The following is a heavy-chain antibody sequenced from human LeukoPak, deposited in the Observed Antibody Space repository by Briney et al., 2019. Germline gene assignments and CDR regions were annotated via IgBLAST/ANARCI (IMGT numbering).Heavy chain of an antibody. D-gene: IGHD3-22*01. Sequence: GGSLRLSCGASGFTFSTYDMNWVRQSPGRGLEWVSHIINSGNGMYYTGSVKGRFTISRDNAKNSLYLQMHSLRAEDTGIYYCARGAYYDDASGYYTGKSMDVWGQGTTVTVSS. CDR3: ARGAYYDDASGYYTGKSMDV. V-gene: IGHV3-48*03. J-gene: IGHJ6*02. CDR1: GFTFSTYD. CDR2: IINSGNGM.